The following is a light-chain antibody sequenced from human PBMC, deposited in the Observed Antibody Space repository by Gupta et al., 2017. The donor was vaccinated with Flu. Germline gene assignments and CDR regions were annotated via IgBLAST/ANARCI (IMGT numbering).Light chain of an antibody. CDR2: DAS. CDR3: QQYGSSPWT. J-gene: IGKJ1*01. Sequence: EIVLTQSPGTLSLSPGERATLSCRASQSVSSSSLAWYQQKPGQAPRLLIYDASGRATGIPDRFSGSGSGTDFTLTISRLEPEDSAVFYCQQYGSSPWTFGQGTKVEIK. V-gene: IGKV3-20*01. CDR1: QSVSSSS.